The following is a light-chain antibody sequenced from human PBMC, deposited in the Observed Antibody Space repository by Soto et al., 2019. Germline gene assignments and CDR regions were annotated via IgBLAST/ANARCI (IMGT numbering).Light chain of an antibody. Sequence: DIQMTQSPSSLSASVGDSVTITCRASQNIGNYLHWYQQRPGEGPKLLIYASSRLQSGVPSRFSGSGSGTHFTLTITSLRPEDCATYSCQQSSTPPWTFGQGTNVEV. CDR1: QNIGNY. CDR3: QQSSTPPWT. V-gene: IGKV1-39*01. CDR2: ASS. J-gene: IGKJ1*01.